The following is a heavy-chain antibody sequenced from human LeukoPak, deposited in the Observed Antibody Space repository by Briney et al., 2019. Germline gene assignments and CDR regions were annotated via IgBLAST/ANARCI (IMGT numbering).Heavy chain of an antibody. Sequence: ASVKVSCKASGYTFTSYGISWVRQAPGQGLEWMGWISDYNGNTNYAQKLQGRVTMTTDTSTSTAYMELRSLRSDDTAVYYCARDTPNYDFWSGYYPHFDYWGQGTLVTVSS. CDR3: ARDTPNYDFWSGYYPHFDY. CDR1: GYTFTSYG. D-gene: IGHD3-3*01. J-gene: IGHJ4*02. CDR2: ISDYNGNT. V-gene: IGHV1-18*01.